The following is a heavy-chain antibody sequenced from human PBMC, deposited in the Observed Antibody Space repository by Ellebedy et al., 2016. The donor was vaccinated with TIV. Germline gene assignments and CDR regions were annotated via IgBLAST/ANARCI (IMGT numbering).Heavy chain of an antibody. J-gene: IGHJ6*02. CDR3: AREGCSSTSCYSYYYGMDV. Sequence: SVKVSXXASGYTFTSYGISWVRQAPGQGLEWMGGIIPIFGTANYAQKFQGRVTITADESTSTAYMELSSLRSEDTAVYYCAREGCSSTSCYSYYYGMDVWGQGTTVTVSS. D-gene: IGHD2-2*02. V-gene: IGHV1-69*13. CDR1: GYTFTSYG. CDR2: IIPIFGTA.